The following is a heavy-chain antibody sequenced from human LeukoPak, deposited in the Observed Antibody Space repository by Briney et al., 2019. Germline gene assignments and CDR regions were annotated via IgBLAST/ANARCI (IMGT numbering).Heavy chain of an antibody. CDR3: ARAHGSAGGNWFDP. Sequence: SGGSLRLSCTASGFTFSSYSMNWVRQAPGKGLEWVSSISSSSSYIYYADSVKGRFTISRDNAKNSLYLQMNGLRAEDTAVYYCARAHGSAGGNWFDPWGQGTLVTVSS. V-gene: IGHV3-21*01. D-gene: IGHD2-8*02. CDR1: GFTFSSYS. CDR2: ISSSSSYI. J-gene: IGHJ5*02.